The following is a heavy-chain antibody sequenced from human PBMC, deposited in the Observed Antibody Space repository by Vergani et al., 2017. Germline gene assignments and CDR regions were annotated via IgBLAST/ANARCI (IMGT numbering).Heavy chain of an antibody. CDR1: GFPFSSYS. J-gene: IGHJ4*02. V-gene: IGHV3-21*01. CDR2: ISSNSSYI. D-gene: IGHD2-15*01. CDR3: ARRYCSGGSCYFDY. Sequence: EVQLVESGGGLVKPGGSLRLSCAASGFPFSSYSMNWVRQAPGKGLEWVSSISSNSSYIYYADSVKGRFTISRDNAKNSLYLQMNSLRAEDTAVYYCARRYCSGGSCYFDYWGQGTLVTVSS.